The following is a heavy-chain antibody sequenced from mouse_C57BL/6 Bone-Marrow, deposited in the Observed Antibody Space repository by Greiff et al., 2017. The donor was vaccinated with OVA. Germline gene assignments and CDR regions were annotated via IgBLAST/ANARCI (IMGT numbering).Heavy chain of an antibody. V-gene: IGHV1-69*01. CDR1: GYTFTSYW. CDR2: IDPYDSYT. CDR3: AREGLKYYFDY. Sequence: QVQLQQPGAELVMPGASVKLSCKASGYTFTSYWMHWVKQRPGQGLEWIGDIDPYDSYTNYNQKFKGKSTLSVDKSSSTAYMQLSSLTSEDSAVYYCAREGLKYYFDYWGRGTTLTVSS. J-gene: IGHJ2*01. D-gene: IGHD1-3*01.